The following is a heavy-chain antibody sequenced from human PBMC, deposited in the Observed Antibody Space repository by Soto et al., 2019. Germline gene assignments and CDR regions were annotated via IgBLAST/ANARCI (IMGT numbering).Heavy chain of an antibody. V-gene: IGHV1-2*04. CDR3: ARPAGHDAFDI. J-gene: IGHJ3*02. CDR2: INPNSGGT. Sequence: ASVKVSCKASGGTFSSYAISWVRQAPGQGLEWMGWINPNSGGTNYAQKFQGWVTMTRDTSISTAYMELSRLRSDDTAVYYCARPAGHDAFDIWGQGTMVTVSS. CDR1: GGTFSSYA. D-gene: IGHD6-13*01.